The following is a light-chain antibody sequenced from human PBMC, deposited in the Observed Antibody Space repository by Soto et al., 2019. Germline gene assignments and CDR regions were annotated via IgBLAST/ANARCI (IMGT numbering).Light chain of an antibody. Sequence: QSALTQPASVSGSPGQSITISCTGTSSDVGGYNSVSWFQQHPSKAPKLIIYEVSHRPSGVSIRFSGSKSGNTASLTISGIQAEDEADYYCNPYRHSTPLVFGTGTKLTVL. CDR2: EVS. J-gene: IGLJ1*01. V-gene: IGLV2-14*01. CDR3: NPYRHSTPLV. CDR1: SSDVGGYNS.